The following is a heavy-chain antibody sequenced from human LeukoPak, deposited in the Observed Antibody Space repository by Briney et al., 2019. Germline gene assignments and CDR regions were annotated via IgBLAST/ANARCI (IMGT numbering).Heavy chain of an antibody. CDR2: TYYRSKWYN. V-gene: IGHV6-1*01. J-gene: IGHJ5*02. CDR3: ARGETVANWFDP. D-gene: IGHD4-23*01. Sequence: TSQTLSLTCAISGDSVSSNSAAWNWIRQSPSRGLEWLGRTYYRSKWYNDYAVSVKSRITINPDTSKSQFSLQLNSVTPEDTAVYYCARGETVANWFDPWGQGTLVTVSS. CDR1: GDSVSSNSAA.